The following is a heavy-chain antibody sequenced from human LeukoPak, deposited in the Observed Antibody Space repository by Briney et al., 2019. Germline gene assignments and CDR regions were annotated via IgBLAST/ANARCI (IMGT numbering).Heavy chain of an antibody. V-gene: IGHV3-30-3*01. CDR2: ISYDGSNE. J-gene: IGHJ6*02. CDR1: RFTFSNYV. D-gene: IGHD3-10*01. Sequence: GGSLRLSCVASRFTFSNYVLHWVRQAQGKGLEGVALISYDGSNENYADSVKGRFTISRDNSKNTLYLQMNSLRAEDTAVYYCARVFRITKTTGMDVWGQGTRVTVSS. CDR3: ARVFRITKTTGMDV.